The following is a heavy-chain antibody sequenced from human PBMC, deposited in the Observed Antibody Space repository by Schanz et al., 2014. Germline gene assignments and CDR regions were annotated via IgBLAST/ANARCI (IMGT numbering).Heavy chain of an antibody. CDR3: ARLSVAGRPHVNYWYFDL. V-gene: IGHV1-3*01. J-gene: IGHJ2*01. CDR1: GYSFTPFP. CDR2: INAGTGNT. D-gene: IGHD6-19*01. Sequence: QVQLVQSWAEVKGPGASVKVSCKASGYSFTPFPIHWVRQAPGQRLEWMGWINAGTGNTEYSQKFQGRVTITADKSTTTAYMELNSLNSDDTAVYYCARLSVAGRPHVNYWYFDLWGRGTLVTVSS.